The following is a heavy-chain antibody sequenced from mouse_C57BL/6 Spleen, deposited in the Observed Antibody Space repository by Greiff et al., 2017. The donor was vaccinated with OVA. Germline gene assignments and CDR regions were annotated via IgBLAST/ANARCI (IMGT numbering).Heavy chain of an antibody. J-gene: IGHJ1*03. D-gene: IGHD1-1*01. CDR1: GYSFTSYY. CDR2: IYPGSGNT. V-gene: IGHV1-66*01. CDR3: ARERNYYGSSYGYFDV. Sequence: VKLMESGPELVKPGASVKISCKASGYSFTSYYIHWVKQRPGQGLEWIGWIYPGSGNTKYNEKFKGKATLTADTSSSTAYMQLSSLTSEDSAVYYCARERNYYGSSYGYFDVWGTGTTVTVSS.